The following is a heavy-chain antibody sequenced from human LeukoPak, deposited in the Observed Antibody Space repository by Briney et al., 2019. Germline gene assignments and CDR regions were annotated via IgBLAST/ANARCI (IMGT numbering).Heavy chain of an antibody. V-gene: IGHV4-59*01. CDR3: ARETFGSGYFYGMDV. D-gene: IGHD3-3*01. CDR1: GGSINSYY. CDR2: IYYYGST. Sequence: PSETLSLTCTVSGGSINSYYWSWIRQPPGKGLEWVGYIYYYGSTNYNPSLKSRVTISIDTSKTQFSLKLSSVTAADTAVYYCARETFGSGYFYGMDVWGQGTTVTVSS. J-gene: IGHJ6*02.